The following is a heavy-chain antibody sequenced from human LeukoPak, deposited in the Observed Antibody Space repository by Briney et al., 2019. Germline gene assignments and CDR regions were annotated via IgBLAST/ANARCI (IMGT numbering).Heavy chain of an antibody. V-gene: IGHV3-11*01. CDR2: ISDSGNTI. D-gene: IGHD6-19*01. CDR3: ARSTLPGRSGRTEFFQH. CDR1: GFTFSNYY. J-gene: IGHJ1*01. Sequence: PGGSLRLSCAASGFTFSNYYMTWIRQAPGKGLQWISFISDSGNTIYYADSVEGRFTISRDSAKNSLYLQMHSLRAEDTAMYYCARSTLPGRSGRTEFFQHWGQGTLVTVSS.